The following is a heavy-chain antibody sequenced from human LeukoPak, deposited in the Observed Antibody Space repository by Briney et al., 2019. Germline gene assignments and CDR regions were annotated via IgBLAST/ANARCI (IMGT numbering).Heavy chain of an antibody. D-gene: IGHD6-13*01. CDR2: ISSSGSDI. CDR1: GFTFSSYS. CDR3: ARGYSSSWYLD. Sequence: PGGSLRLSCAASGFTFSSYSMNWVRQAPGKGLEWVSYISSSGSDIYYADSVKGRFTISRDNAKKSLSLQMNSLRADDTAVYYCARGYSSSWYLDWGQGTLVTVSS. V-gene: IGHV3-21*05. J-gene: IGHJ4*02.